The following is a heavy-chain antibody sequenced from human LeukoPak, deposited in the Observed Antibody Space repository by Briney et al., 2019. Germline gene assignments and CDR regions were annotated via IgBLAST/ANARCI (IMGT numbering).Heavy chain of an antibody. V-gene: IGHV3-23*01. CDR1: GFTFSSYV. CDR2: ISGSGVNT. Sequence: GGSLRLSCAASGFTFSSYVMTWVRQAPGRGLEWVSAISGSGVNTYYSDSVKGRFTISRDNAENSLFLQMNSLRAEDTGVYYCARDEETVAGLNGFDLWGQGTLVTVSS. J-gene: IGHJ4*02. D-gene: IGHD6-19*01. CDR3: ARDEETVAGLNGFDL.